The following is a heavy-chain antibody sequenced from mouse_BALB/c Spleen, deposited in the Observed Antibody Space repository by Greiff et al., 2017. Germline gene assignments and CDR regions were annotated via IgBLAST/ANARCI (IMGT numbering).Heavy chain of an antibody. J-gene: IGHJ1*01. CDR2: ISSGSSTI. D-gene: IGHD1-1*01. CDR1: GFTFSSFG. V-gene: IGHV5-17*02. Sequence: EVMLVESGGGLVQPGGSRKLSCAASGFTFSSFGMHWVRQAPEKGLEWVAYISSGSSTIYYADTVKGRFTISRDNPKNTLFLQMTSLRSEDTAMYYCARHHGSSGCWYFDVWGAGTTVTVSA. CDR3: ARHHGSSGCWYFDV.